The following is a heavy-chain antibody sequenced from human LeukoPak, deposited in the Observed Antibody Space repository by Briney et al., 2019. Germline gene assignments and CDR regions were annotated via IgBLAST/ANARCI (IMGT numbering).Heavy chain of an antibody. Sequence: ASVKVSCKASGGTFSSYAISWVRQAPGQGLEWMGRINPNSGDTNYAQKFQGRVTMTRDTSISTASMELSRLRSDDTAVYYCARDYCSSTSCLFDYWGQGTLVTVSS. D-gene: IGHD2-2*01. V-gene: IGHV1-2*06. CDR3: ARDYCSSTSCLFDY. CDR2: INPNSGDT. J-gene: IGHJ4*02. CDR1: GGTFSSYA.